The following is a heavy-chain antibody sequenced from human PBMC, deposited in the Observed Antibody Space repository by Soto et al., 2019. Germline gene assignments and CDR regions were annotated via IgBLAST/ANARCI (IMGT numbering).Heavy chain of an antibody. V-gene: IGHV3-23*01. CDR3: AKDQHYDFWSGSFGY. CDR2: ISGSGGST. D-gene: IGHD3-3*01. J-gene: IGHJ4*02. CDR1: GFTFSSYA. Sequence: PGGSLRLSCAASGFTFSSYAMSWVRQAPGKGLEWVSAISGSGGSTYYADSVKGRFTISRDNSKNTLYLQMNSLRAEDKAVYYCAKDQHYDFWSGSFGYWGQGTLVTVSS.